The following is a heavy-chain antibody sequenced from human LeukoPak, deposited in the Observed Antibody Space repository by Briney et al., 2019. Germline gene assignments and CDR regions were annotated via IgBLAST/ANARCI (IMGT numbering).Heavy chain of an antibody. J-gene: IGHJ4*02. Sequence: SETLSLTCAVYGGSFSGYYWSWIRQPPGKGLEWIGEINHSGSTNYNPSLKSRVTISVDTSKNQFSLKLSSVTAADTAVYHCARKTGEIVVADYWGQGTLVTVSS. D-gene: IGHD3-22*01. V-gene: IGHV4-34*01. CDR3: ARKTGEIVVADY. CDR1: GGSFSGYY. CDR2: INHSGST.